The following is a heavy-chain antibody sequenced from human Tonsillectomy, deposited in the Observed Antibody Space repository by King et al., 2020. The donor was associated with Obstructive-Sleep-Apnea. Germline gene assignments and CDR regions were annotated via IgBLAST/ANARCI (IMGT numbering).Heavy chain of an antibody. D-gene: IGHD2-21*02. CDR2: ISGIGDRT. J-gene: IGHJ6*02. V-gene: IGHV3-23*04. CDR1: GLTFNSYA. CDR3: AYYLWGLANCDVGDCYRNYYYGLDV. Sequence: EVQLVESGGGLVQPGGSLRLSCAVSGLTFNSYAMIWVRQAPGKGLEWVSAISGIGDRTYYTDPVKGRFTVSRDNSKNTLYLQINSLRAEDTAVYFCAYYLWGLANCDVGDCYRNYYYGLDVWGQGTTVTVSS.